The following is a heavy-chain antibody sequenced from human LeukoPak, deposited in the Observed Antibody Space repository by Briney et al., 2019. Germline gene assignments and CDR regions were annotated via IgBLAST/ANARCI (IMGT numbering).Heavy chain of an antibody. D-gene: IGHD3-10*01. J-gene: IGHJ4*02. CDR2: ISGSGVNT. V-gene: IGHV3-23*01. Sequence: GGSLRLSCAASGFTFSNYAMSWVRQAPGKGLEWVSAISGSGVNTHYADSVKGRFTISRDNSKNTLYLQMNSLGAEDTAVYYCAKAPATMANALFDYWGQGTLVTVSS. CDR3: AKAPATMANALFDY. CDR1: GFTFSNYA.